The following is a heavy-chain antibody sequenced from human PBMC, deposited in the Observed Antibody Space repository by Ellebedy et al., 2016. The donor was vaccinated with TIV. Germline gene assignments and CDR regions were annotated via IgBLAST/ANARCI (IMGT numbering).Heavy chain of an antibody. Sequence: AASVKVSCKASGGTFSSYVISWVRQAPGQGLEWMGGIIPIFGAANYAQKFQGRVSITADDSTSPAYMELSGLRSEDTAVYFCARAESGGYAWDYWGQGTLVTVSS. CDR3: ARAESGGYAWDY. J-gene: IGHJ4*02. CDR2: IIPIFGAA. CDR1: GGTFSSYV. D-gene: IGHD5-12*01. V-gene: IGHV1-69*13.